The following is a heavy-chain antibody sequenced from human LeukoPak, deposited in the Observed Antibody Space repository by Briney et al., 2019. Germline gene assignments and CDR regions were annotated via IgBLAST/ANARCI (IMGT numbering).Heavy chain of an antibody. D-gene: IGHD2-2*01. CDR2: ISYDGSNK. V-gene: IGHV3-30*04. J-gene: IGHJ6*03. CDR1: GFTFSSYA. CDR3: ARDGSGSSRPYYMDV. Sequence: GRSLRLSCAASGFTFSSYAMHWVRQAPGKGLEWVAVISYDGSNKYYADSVKGRFTISRDNSKNTLYLQMNSLRAEDTAVYYCARDGSGSSRPYYMDVWGKGTTVTISS.